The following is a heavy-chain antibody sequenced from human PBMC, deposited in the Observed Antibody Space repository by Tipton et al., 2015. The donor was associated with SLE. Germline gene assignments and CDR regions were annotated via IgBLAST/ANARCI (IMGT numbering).Heavy chain of an antibody. CDR1: GYTFTSYG. Sequence: QSGPEVKKPGASVKVSCKASGYTFTSYGISWVRQAPGQGLEWMGWISAYNGNTNYAQKLQGRVTMTTDTSTGTAYMELRSLRSDDTAVYYGARESRRYSGSPGAFDIWGQGTMVTVSS. CDR3: ARESRRYSGSPGAFDI. V-gene: IGHV1-18*01. CDR2: ISAYNGNT. D-gene: IGHD1-26*01. J-gene: IGHJ3*02.